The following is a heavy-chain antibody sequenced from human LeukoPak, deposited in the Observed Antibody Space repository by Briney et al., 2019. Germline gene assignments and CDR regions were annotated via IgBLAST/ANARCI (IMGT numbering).Heavy chain of an antibody. Sequence: GGSLRLSCAASGFTFSAFNMHWVRQAPGKGLEWVAIISHHGDTAHYADSLKGRFTISRDNSKNTVDLQMNSLRVEDTVIYYCARDFSWAFDYWGQGTLVTVSS. CDR3: ARDFSWAFDY. J-gene: IGHJ4*02. CDR1: GFTFSAFN. CDR2: ISHHGDTA. V-gene: IGHV3-30-3*01. D-gene: IGHD3-16*01.